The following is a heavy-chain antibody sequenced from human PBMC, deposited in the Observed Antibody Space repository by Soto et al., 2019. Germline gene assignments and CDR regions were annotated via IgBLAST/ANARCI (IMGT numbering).Heavy chain of an antibody. Sequence: GGSLRLSCAASGFTFSSYAMSWVRQAPGKGLEWVSAISGSGGSTYYADSVKGRFTISRDNSKNTLYLQMNSLRAEDTAVYYCAKPLDPSYYDILTVLAFDIWGQGTMVTVSS. D-gene: IGHD3-9*01. CDR2: ISGSGGST. CDR1: GFTFSSYA. CDR3: AKPLDPSYYDILTVLAFDI. J-gene: IGHJ3*02. V-gene: IGHV3-23*01.